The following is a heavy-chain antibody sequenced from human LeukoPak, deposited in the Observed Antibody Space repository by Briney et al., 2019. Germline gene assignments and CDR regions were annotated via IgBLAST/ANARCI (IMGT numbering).Heavy chain of an antibody. J-gene: IGHJ6*02. D-gene: IGHD6-19*01. V-gene: IGHV3-30-3*01. CDR1: GFTFSSYA. Sequence: PGGSLRLSCAASGFTFSSYAMHWVRQAPGKGLEWVAVISYDGSNKYYADSVKGRFTISRDNSKNTLYLQMNSLRAEDTAVYYCARVGGGWYVYYGMDVWGQGTTVTVSS. CDR2: ISYDGSNK. CDR3: ARVGGGWYVYYGMDV.